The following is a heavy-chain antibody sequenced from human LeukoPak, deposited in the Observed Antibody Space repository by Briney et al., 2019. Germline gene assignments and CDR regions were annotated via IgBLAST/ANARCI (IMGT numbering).Heavy chain of an antibody. V-gene: IGHV3-21*04. CDR3: AKEAYYYYYMDV. CDR2: ISSSSSHI. J-gene: IGHJ6*03. CDR1: GFTFGNYM. Sequence: GGSLRLSCAASGFTFGNYMMDWVRQAPGKGLEWVSSISSSSSHIYYADSVKGRFTISRDNAENSLYLQMNSLRAEDTAVYYCAKEAYYYYYMDVWGKGTTVTVSS.